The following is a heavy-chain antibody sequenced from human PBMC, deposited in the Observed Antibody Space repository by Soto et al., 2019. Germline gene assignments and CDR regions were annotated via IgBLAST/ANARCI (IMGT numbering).Heavy chain of an antibody. D-gene: IGHD2-2*01. Sequence: QVQLVQSGAEVKKPGSSVKVFCKASGGTFSNYTISWVRQAPGQGREWMGGIIPVFGTTDYEQKCQGRVTITADGSTSTAYMKLSSLRSADTAVYYCARSSPYIVVRKPTGNQDYYGMDVWGQGTTVTVSS. CDR2: IIPVFGTT. V-gene: IGHV1-69*01. J-gene: IGHJ6*02. CDR3: ARSSPYIVVRKPTGNQDYYGMDV. CDR1: GGTFSNYT.